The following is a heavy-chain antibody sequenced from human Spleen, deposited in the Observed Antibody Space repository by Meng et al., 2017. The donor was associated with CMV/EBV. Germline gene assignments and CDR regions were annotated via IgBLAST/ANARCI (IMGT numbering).Heavy chain of an antibody. V-gene: IGHV1-2*06. CDR1: YTITGYY. CDR3: ASSLELRYVDRSTQPPDL. Sequence: YTITGYYLHWVQPAHGEGLEYMGRLGPNGGSPNYAQKLQDRVTMARSTSISTADMELIRLRSDDTALYYCASSLELRYVDRSTQPPDLWGQRTLVTVSS. D-gene: IGHD3-9*01. J-gene: IGHJ5*02. CDR2: LGPNGGSP.